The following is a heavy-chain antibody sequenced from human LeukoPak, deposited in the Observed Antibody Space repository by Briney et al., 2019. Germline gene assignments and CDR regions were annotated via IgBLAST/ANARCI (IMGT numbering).Heavy chain of an antibody. CDR2: INSDGSWT. CDR3: VTFYETY. CDR1: GTYC. V-gene: IGHV3-74*01. Sequence: GGSLRLSCAASGTYCMHWVRQAPGKGLVWVAHINSDGSWTGYADSVKGRFTISKDNAKNTVSLQMNNLRAGDTAVYYCVTFYETYWGRGTLVTVSS. J-gene: IGHJ4*02. D-gene: IGHD2/OR15-2a*01.